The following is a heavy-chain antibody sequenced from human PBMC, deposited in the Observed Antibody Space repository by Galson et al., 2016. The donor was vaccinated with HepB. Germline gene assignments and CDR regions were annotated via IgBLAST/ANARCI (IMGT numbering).Heavy chain of an antibody. CDR3: AGAHYDNVWGSYRHPRYFDY. CDR1: GGSISSTNW. J-gene: IGHJ4*02. CDR2: IYHSGST. Sequence: SETLSLTCTVSGGSISSTNWWSCVRQPPGKGLEWIGEIYHSGSTNYNPSLKSRVTISVDKSKNQFSLKLSSVTAADTAVYYCAGAHYDNVWGSYRHPRYFDYWGQGTLVTVSS. V-gene: IGHV4-4*02. D-gene: IGHD3-16*02.